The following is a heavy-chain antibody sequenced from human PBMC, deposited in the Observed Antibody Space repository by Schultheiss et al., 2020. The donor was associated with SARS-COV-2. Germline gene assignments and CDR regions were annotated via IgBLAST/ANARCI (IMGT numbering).Heavy chain of an antibody. V-gene: IGHV1-2*02. Sequence: ASVKVSCKASGYTFTGYYMHWVRQAPGQGLEWMGWINPNSGGTNYAQKFQGRVTITRDTSISTAYMELSSLRSEDTAVYYCARGADYDYGDWFDPWGQGTLVTVSS. CDR2: INPNSGGT. CDR1: GYTFTGYY. J-gene: IGHJ5*02. CDR3: ARGADYDYGDWFDP. D-gene: IGHD4-17*01.